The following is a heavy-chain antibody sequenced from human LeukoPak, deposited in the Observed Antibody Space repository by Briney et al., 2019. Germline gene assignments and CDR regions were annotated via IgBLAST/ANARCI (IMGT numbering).Heavy chain of an antibody. Sequence: SETLSLTCTVSGGSISSYYWSWIRQPPGKGLEWLGYSYYSGTTNYNPSLKSRVTISVDTSKNQFSLKLSSVTAADTAVFYCARLGGVVIKSLSDNWFDPWGQGTLVTVSS. CDR3: ARLGGVVIKSLSDNWFDP. D-gene: IGHD3-3*01. V-gene: IGHV4-59*08. CDR1: GGSISSYY. J-gene: IGHJ5*02. CDR2: SYYSGTT.